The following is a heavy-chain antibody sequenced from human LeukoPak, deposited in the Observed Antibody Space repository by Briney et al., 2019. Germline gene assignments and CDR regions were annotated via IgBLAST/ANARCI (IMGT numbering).Heavy chain of an antibody. J-gene: IGHJ4*02. CDR1: GFTFSTYA. CDR3: ARDRGYGSGDYYNGYSDY. D-gene: IGHD3-10*01. V-gene: IGHV3-30*03. CDR2: ISNDATKK. Sequence: GGSLRLSCAASGFTFSTYAMHWVRQAPGKGLEWVAVISNDATKKYYADSVKGRSTISRDNSESTLYLQMNSLRAEDTAVYYCARDRGYGSGDYYNGYSDYWGQGTLVTVSS.